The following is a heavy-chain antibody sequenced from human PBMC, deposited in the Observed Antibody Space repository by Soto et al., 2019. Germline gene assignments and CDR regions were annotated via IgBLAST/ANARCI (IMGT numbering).Heavy chain of an antibody. J-gene: IGHJ5*02. CDR2: IYYSGST. CDR1: GGSISSYY. D-gene: IGHD2-15*01. V-gene: IGHV4-59*01. Sequence: PSETLSLTCTVSGGSISSYYWSWIRQPPGKGLEWIGYIYYSGSTNYNPSLKSRVTISVDTSKNQFSLKLSSVTAADTAVYYCARALPYCSGGSCYSRWFDPWGQGTLVTVSS. CDR3: ARALPYCSGGSCYSRWFDP.